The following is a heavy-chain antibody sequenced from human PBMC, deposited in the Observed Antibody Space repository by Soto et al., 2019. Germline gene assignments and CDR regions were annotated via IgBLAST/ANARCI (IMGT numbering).Heavy chain of an antibody. Sequence: QVTLKESGPVLVKPTETLTLTCTVSGFSLSNARMGVSWIRQPPGKALEWLAHIFSNDEKSYSTSLKSRLTISKDTSKSQVALTMTNMDPVDTATYYCARETVVVTAIDYYYYGMDVWGQGTTVTVSS. CDR2: IFSNDEK. D-gene: IGHD2-21*02. V-gene: IGHV2-26*01. J-gene: IGHJ6*02. CDR1: GFSLSNARMG. CDR3: ARETVVVTAIDYYYYGMDV.